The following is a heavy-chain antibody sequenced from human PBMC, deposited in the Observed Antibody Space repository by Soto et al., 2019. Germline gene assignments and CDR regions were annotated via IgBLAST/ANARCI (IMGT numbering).Heavy chain of an antibody. CDR1: GFTFSDYA. CDR2: ISSDGNSK. V-gene: IGHV3-30-3*01. CDR3: ARKWYGELGEGWFDP. D-gene: IGHD3-10*01. J-gene: IGHJ5*02. Sequence: QVQLVESGGGVVQPGRSLRLSCAASGFTFSDYALHWVRQAPGEGLEWVALISSDGNSKYYAHSVKGRFTVSRDNSKNTLYLEMDSLRAEDTAVYSCARKWYGELGEGWFDPWGQGTLVTVSS.